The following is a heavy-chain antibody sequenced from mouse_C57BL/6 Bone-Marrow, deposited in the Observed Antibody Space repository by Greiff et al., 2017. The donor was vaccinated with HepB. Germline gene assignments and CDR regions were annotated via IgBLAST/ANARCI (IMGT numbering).Heavy chain of an antibody. CDR3: ARRYYGSSGYFDV. J-gene: IGHJ1*03. Sequence: QVQLQQPGAELVKPGASVKMSCKASGYTFTSYWITWVKQRPGQGLEWMGDIYPGSGSTNYNEKFKSKATLTVDTSSSTAYMQLSSLTSEDSAVYYCARRYYGSSGYFDVWGTGATVTVSS. CDR1: GYTFTSYW. V-gene: IGHV1-55*01. CDR2: IYPGSGST. D-gene: IGHD1-1*01.